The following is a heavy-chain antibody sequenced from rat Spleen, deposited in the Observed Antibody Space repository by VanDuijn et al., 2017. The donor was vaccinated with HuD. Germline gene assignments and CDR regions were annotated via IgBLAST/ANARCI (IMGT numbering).Heavy chain of an antibody. V-gene: IGHV5-25*01. D-gene: IGHD4-3*01. Sequence: EVQLVESGGGLVQPGRSLKLSCAASGFTFSNYDMAWVRQAPTKGLEWVASISTGGGTAYYPDSVKGRFTISRENAKSTLYLQMKSLRSEDTATYCCARHDAGYGVMDAWCQGASVTVSS. CDR1: GFTFSNYD. CDR2: ISTGGGTA. J-gene: IGHJ4*01. CDR3: ARHDAGYGVMDA.